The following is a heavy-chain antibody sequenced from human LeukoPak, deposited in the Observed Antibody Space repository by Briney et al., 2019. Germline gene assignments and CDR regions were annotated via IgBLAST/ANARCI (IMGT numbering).Heavy chain of an antibody. J-gene: IGHJ4*02. CDR1: GYTFTGYY. Sequence: ASVKVSCKASGYTFTGYYMHWVRQAPGQGLEWMGRINPNSGGTNYAQKFQGRVTMTRDTSISTAYMELSRLRSDDTAVYYCANILDSSGYYSPWEVDYWGQGTLVTVSS. V-gene: IGHV1-2*06. CDR3: ANILDSSGYYSPWEVDY. D-gene: IGHD3-22*01. CDR2: INPNSGGT.